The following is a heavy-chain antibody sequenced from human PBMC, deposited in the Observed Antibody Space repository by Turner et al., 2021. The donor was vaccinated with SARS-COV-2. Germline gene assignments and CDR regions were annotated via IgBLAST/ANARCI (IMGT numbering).Heavy chain of an antibody. CDR3: ARDGDLRRNWFDP. CDR1: GGSISHFY. J-gene: IGHJ5*02. Sequence: QVQLQESGPRLVMPSETLSLTCSVPGGSISHFYWSWIRQPAGKGLEWIGRVYSSGSTNYNPSLKSRITMSINTSKNQFSLRLSSVTAADTAVYYCARDGDLRRNWFDPWGQGTLVTVSS. CDR2: VYSSGST. D-gene: IGHD4-17*01. V-gene: IGHV4-4*07.